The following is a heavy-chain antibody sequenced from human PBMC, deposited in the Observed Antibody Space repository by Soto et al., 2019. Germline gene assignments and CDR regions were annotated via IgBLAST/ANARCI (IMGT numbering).Heavy chain of an antibody. D-gene: IGHD2-15*01. CDR3: ARWGCSGTNCNLNQRSYDL. CDR1: GFIFNEYG. J-gene: IGHJ4*02. CDR2: IWDDGSNK. Sequence: QVQLVESGGGVVQPGMSLRLSCAASGFIFNEYGMHWVRQAPGKGLEWVAVIWDDGSNKYYADSVKGRFTISRDNSKNTMSLQMNNLRADDTAVYYCARWGCSGTNCNLNQRSYDLWGQGTLVTVSS. V-gene: IGHV3-33*03.